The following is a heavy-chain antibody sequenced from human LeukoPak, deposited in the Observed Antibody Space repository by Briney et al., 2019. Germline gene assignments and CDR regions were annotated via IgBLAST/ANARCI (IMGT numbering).Heavy chain of an antibody. CDR2: ISGSGSGT. CDR3: AKDASYSAGWYFYY. Sequence: PGGSLRLSCAASGFTFSSYAMNWVRQAPGKGLEWVSGISGSGSGTDYADSVRGRFTISRDNSKNTLYLQMNSLRAEDTAVYYCAKDASYSAGWYFYYWGQGTLVTVSS. CDR1: GFTFSSYA. D-gene: IGHD1-26*01. V-gene: IGHV3-23*01. J-gene: IGHJ4*02.